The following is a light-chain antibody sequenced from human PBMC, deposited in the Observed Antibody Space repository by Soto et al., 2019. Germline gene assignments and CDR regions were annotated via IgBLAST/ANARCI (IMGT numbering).Light chain of an antibody. CDR1: SSDIGVYNY. Sequence: QSALTQPASMSGSPGQSITISCTGTSSDIGVYNYVSWYQQYPGKAPKVMIYEVTNRPSGVSNRFSGSKSGNTASLTISGLQAEDEAVYYCSSYTTSNTLVVFGGGTQLTVL. J-gene: IGLJ2*01. CDR3: SSYTTSNTLVV. V-gene: IGLV2-14*01. CDR2: EVT.